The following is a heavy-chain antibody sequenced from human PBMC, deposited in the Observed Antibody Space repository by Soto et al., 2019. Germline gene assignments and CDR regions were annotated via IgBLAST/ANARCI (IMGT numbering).Heavy chain of an antibody. CDR3: ARDEVTMVRGVISMPRYYGMDV. CDR2: IWYDGSNK. D-gene: IGHD3-10*01. CDR1: GFTFSSYG. Sequence: QVQLVESGGGVVQPGRSLRLSCAASGFTFSSYGMHWVRQAPGKGLEWVAVIWYDGSNKYYADSVKGRFTISRDNSKNTLYLQMNSLRAEDTAVYYCARDEVTMVRGVISMPRYYGMDVWGQGTTVTVSS. V-gene: IGHV3-33*01. J-gene: IGHJ6*02.